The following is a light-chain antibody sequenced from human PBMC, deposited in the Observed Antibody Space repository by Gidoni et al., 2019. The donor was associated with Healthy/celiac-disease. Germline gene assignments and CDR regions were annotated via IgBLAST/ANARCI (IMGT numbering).Light chain of an antibody. V-gene: IGKV3-11*01. CDR1: QSVSSY. J-gene: IGKJ2*01. CDR2: DAS. CDR3: QQRSNWPT. Sequence: EILLTQSPATLSLSPGERATLSCRASQSVSSYVTWYQHKPGQAPRLLIYDASNRATGIPARFSGSGSGTDFTLTISSLEPEDFAVYYCQQRSNWPTFGQGTKLEIK.